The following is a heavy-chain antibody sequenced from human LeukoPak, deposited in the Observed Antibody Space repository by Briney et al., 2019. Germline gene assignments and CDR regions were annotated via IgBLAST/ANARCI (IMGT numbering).Heavy chain of an antibody. J-gene: IGHJ6*03. D-gene: IGHD6-19*01. CDR1: GFTFSSYS. V-gene: IGHV3-48*04. Sequence: GGSLRLSCAASGFTFSSYSMNWVRQAPGKGLEWVSYISSSSSTIYYADSVKGRFTISRDNAKNSLYLQMNSLRAEDTAVYYCARESPRGWYLGYYYYMDVWGKGTTVTVSS. CDR3: ARESPRGWYLGYYYYMDV. CDR2: ISSSSSTI.